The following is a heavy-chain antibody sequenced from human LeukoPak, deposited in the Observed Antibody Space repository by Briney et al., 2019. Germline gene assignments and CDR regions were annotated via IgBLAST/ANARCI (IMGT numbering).Heavy chain of an antibody. CDR3: ARDGSRMPRAYYYGSGSPSWFDP. V-gene: IGHV1-46*01. D-gene: IGHD3-10*01. CDR2: INPSGGST. J-gene: IGHJ5*02. Sequence: GASVKVSCKASGYTFTSYYMHWVRQAPGQGLEWMGIINPSGGSTSYAQKFQGRVTMTRDTSTSTVYMELSSLRSEDTAVYYCARDGSRMPRAYYYGSGSPSWFDPWGQGTLVTVSS. CDR1: GYTFTSYY.